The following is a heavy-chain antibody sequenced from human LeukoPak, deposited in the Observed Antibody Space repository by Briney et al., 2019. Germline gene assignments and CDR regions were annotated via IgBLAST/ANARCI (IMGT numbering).Heavy chain of an antibody. J-gene: IGHJ4*02. CDR1: GGSISSGGYY. Sequence: PSGTLSLTCTVSGGSISSGGYYWSWIRQHPGKGLEWIGYIYYSGSTYYNPSLKSRVTISVDTSKNQFSLKLSSVTAADTAVYYCARTTIFGVVFDYWGQGTLVTVSS. D-gene: IGHD3-3*01. CDR2: IYYSGST. V-gene: IGHV4-31*03. CDR3: ARTTIFGVVFDY.